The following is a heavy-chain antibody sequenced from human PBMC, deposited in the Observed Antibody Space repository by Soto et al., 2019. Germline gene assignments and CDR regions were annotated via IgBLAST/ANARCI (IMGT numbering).Heavy chain of an antibody. Sequence: PGGSLRLSCTTSGFTFADYGLSWVRQAPGKGLEWLGFIRSKRYGGTTEFAASVRGRFTISRDDSNSIAYLQMNSLQTEDTAMYYCGRGARHCSGGSCYSIDSWGRGTQVTVSS. CDR1: GFTFADYG. D-gene: IGHD2-15*01. V-gene: IGHV3-49*04. CDR2: IRSKRYGGTT. J-gene: IGHJ4*02. CDR3: GRGARHCSGGSCYSIDS.